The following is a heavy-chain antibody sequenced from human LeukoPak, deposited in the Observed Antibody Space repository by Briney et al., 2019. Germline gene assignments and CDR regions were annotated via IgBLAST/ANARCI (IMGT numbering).Heavy chain of an antibody. D-gene: IGHD6-19*01. CDR3: ARDSSSGWYFDY. J-gene: IGHJ4*02. CDR2: IYYSGST. Sequence: SETLSLTCTVSGGSISSYYWSWIRQPPGKGLEWIGYIYYSGSTNYNPSLKSRVTISVDTSKNQFSLKLSSVTAADTAVYYCARDSSSGWYFDYWGQGTLVTVSS. CDR1: GGSISSYY. V-gene: IGHV4-59*01.